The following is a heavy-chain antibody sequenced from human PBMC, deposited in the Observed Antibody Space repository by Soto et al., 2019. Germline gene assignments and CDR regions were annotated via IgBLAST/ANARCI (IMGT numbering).Heavy chain of an antibody. CDR1: GYSFTGYY. V-gene: IGHV1-2*04. D-gene: IGHD3-3*01. CDR2: INPNSGGT. CDR3: ARGRSFHPIYHA. Sequence: QVQLVQSGAEVKKPGASVKVSCKASGYSFTGYYMHWVRQAPGQGLEWMGWINPNSGGTNYAEKFQGWVTMTRDTSISTASMELSRLRSDDTAVYYCARGRSFHPIYHAWGQGTMVTVSS. J-gene: IGHJ3*01.